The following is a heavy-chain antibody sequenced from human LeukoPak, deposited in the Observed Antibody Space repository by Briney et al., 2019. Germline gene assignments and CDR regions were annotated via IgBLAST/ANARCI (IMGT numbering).Heavy chain of an antibody. CDR1: EFTFSSYD. D-gene: IGHD6-19*01. V-gene: IGHV3-48*04. J-gene: IGHJ4*02. CDR2: ISTNSYTM. CDR3: ARENSDSSGWYGRLAFDY. Sequence: PGGSLRLSCAASEFTFSSYDMNWVRQAPGKGLEWVSYISTNSYTMYYADSVKGRFTISRDNAKNSLYLQMNSLRAEDTAVYYCARENSDSSGWYGRLAFDYWGQGTLVTVSS.